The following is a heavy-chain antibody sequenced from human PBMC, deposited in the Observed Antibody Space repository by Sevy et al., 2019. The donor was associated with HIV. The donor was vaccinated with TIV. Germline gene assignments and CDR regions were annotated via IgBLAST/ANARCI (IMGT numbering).Heavy chain of an antibody. V-gene: IGHV3-23*01. CDR2: ITAGGSDT. CDR1: GFTFSNYA. D-gene: IGHD3-10*01. J-gene: IGHJ3*02. Sequence: GGSLRLSCAASGFTFSNYAMNWVRQAPGKGLEWVSAITAGGSDTYYADSVGGRFTISRDNSKNTLYIQMNSLRAEDTAVYYCAKDLRYFGEPHMNDAFDIWAQGTMVTVSS. CDR3: AKDLRYFGEPHMNDAFDI.